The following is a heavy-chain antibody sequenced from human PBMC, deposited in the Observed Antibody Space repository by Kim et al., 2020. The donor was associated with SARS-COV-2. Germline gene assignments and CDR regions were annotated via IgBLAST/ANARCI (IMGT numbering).Heavy chain of an antibody. CDR2: INWNGGST. D-gene: IGHD2-15*01. CDR3: ARESPEDIVVVVAATTTPFDY. V-gene: IGHV3-20*04. CDR1: GFTFDDYG. Sequence: GGSLRLSCAASGFTFDDYGMSWVRQAPGKGLEWVSGINWNGGSTGYADSVKGRFTISRDNAKNSLYLQMNSLRAEDTALYYCARESPEDIVVVVAATTTPFDYWGQGTLVTVSS. J-gene: IGHJ4*02.